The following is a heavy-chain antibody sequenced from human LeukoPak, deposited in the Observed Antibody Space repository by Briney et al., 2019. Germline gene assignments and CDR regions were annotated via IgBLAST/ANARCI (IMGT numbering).Heavy chain of an antibody. V-gene: IGHV1-18*01. D-gene: IGHD4-17*01. Sequence: ASVKVSCKASGYTFTSYGISWVRHAPGPGLEWMGWISAYNGNTNYAQKLQGRVTMTTDPSTSTAYMELRSLRSGDTAVYYCARDLAVTTLRRMDVWGQGTTVTVSS. CDR2: ISAYNGNT. CDR1: GYTFTSYG. CDR3: ARDLAVTTLRRMDV. J-gene: IGHJ6*02.